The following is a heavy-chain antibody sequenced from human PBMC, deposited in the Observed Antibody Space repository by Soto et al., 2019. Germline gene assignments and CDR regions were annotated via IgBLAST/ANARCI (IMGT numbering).Heavy chain of an antibody. D-gene: IGHD7-27*01. CDR2: IYKSATT. CDR3: ARGRYCLTGRCFPNWFDS. V-gene: IGHV4-30-4*02. J-gene: IGHJ5*01. CDR1: GDSISDLDYF. Sequence: SETLSLTCSVSGDSISDLDYFWALILQPPPQALEYIGNIYKSATTYYNPSFESRVAISVDTSKSQFSLSVTSVTAADTAVYFCARGRYCLTGRCFPNWFDSWGQGALVTVSS.